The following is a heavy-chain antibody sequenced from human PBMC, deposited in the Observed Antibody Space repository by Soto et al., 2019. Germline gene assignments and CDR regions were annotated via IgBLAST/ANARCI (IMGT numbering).Heavy chain of an antibody. Sequence: QVQLQQWGAGLLKPSETLSLTCAVYGGSFSGYYWSWIRQPPGKGLEWIGEINHSGSTNYNPSLKSRVTISVDPSKNQFSLKVSSVTAADKGVYYCARGWEPSGGGFYGMDVWGQGTTVTVSS. D-gene: IGHD2-15*01. CDR1: GGSFSGYY. J-gene: IGHJ6*02. V-gene: IGHV4-34*01. CDR3: ARGWEPSGGGFYGMDV. CDR2: INHSGST.